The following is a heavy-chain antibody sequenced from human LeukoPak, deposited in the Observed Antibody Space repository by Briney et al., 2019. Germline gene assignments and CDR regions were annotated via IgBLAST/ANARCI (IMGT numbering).Heavy chain of an antibody. Sequence: SETLSLTCGVSGASIRSTHWWTWVRQPPGKGLEWIGEIYHNGNTEYNPSLSSRLLISVDKSKNQFSLKLTSVTAADTAMYYCASPSGRQYADALDIWGQGRMVIVSS. CDR2: IYHNGNT. J-gene: IGHJ3*02. V-gene: IGHV4-4*02. CDR3: ASPSGRQYADALDI. D-gene: IGHD1-26*01. CDR1: GASIRSTHW.